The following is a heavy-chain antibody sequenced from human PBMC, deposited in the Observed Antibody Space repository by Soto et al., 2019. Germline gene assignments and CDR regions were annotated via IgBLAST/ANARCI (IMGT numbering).Heavy chain of an antibody. V-gene: IGHV3-23*01. CDR2: ITSGWNT. CDR3: AKKRTTHRVQTPGYSLDV. J-gene: IGHJ6*02. Sequence: EVQLLESGGGLAQPGGSLRLSCTASGITLTNFAMTWVRQAPGKGLEWVSGITSGWNTYYADSVRGRFTISRDNSKNTLYLQMNSLRVEDTAVYYCAKKRTTHRVQTPGYSLDVWGQGTTVTV. D-gene: IGHD1-7*01. CDR1: GITLTNFA.